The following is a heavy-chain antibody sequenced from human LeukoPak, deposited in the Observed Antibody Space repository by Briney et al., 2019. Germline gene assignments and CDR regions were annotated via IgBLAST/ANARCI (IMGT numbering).Heavy chain of an antibody. CDR3: AREVGYCSGGSCYSYFDY. D-gene: IGHD2-15*01. CDR1: GDSISSNY. CDR2: IYYSGST. V-gene: IGHV4-59*01. Sequence: PSETLSLTCTVSGDSISSNYWTWIRQPPGKGLEWIGYIYYSGSTNYNASLTNRVTISVDTSKNQFSLKLSSVTAADTAVYYCAREVGYCSGGSCYSYFDYWGQGTLVTVSS. J-gene: IGHJ4*02.